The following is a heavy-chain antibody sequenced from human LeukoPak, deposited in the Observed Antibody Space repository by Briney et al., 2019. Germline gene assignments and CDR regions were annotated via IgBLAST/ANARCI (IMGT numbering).Heavy chain of an antibody. J-gene: IGHJ4*02. CDR1: GFTFSSYW. CDR3: AKDIRRYGDYVSGGFDY. Sequence: GGSLRLSCAASGFTFSSYWMSWVRQAPGKGLEWVANIKQDGSEKYYVDSVKGRFTISRDNAKNSLYLQMNSLRTEDTALYYCAKDIRRYGDYVSGGFDYWGQGTLVTVSS. CDR2: IKQDGSEK. V-gene: IGHV3-7*03. D-gene: IGHD4-17*01.